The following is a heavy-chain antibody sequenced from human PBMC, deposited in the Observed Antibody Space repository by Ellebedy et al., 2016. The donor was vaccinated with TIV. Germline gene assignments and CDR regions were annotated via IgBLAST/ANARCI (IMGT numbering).Heavy chain of an antibody. CDR2: LSRSDDST. CDR1: GFTFSNYA. V-gene: IGHV3-23*01. D-gene: IGHD1-7*01. Sequence: GESLKISCAASGFTFSNYAMSWVRQAPGKGLEWVSALSRSDDSTSYADSVKGRFTISRDTSKNTLYLQMNSLQTEDTGIYYCNWYYYNRFDPWGQGTLVTVSS. CDR3: NWYYYNRFDP. J-gene: IGHJ5*02.